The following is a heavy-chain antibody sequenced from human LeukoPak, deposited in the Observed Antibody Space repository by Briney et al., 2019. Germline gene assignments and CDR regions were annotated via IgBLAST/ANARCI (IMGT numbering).Heavy chain of an antibody. D-gene: IGHD6-13*01. J-gene: IGHJ5*02. CDR3: ARDPGYSSSWYLGRGPNWFDP. CDR2: INPSGGST. CDR1: GYTFTSYY. Sequence: ASVKVSCKAPGYTFTSYYMHWVRQAPGQGLEWMGIINPSGGSTSYAQKFQGRVTMTRDTSTSTVYMELSSLRSEDTAVYYCARDPGYSSSWYLGRGPNWFDPWGQGTLVTVSS. V-gene: IGHV1-46*01.